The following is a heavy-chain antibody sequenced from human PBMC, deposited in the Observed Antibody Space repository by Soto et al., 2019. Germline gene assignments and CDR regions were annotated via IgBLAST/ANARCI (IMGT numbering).Heavy chain of an antibody. CDR3: ARDRALSGGSGRSGGWFDP. Sequence: GGSLRLSGAASAFTVSSYHMSWVRHTPGEGLGWVSGVSSGGGIYYADSVKGRFTISRDNSKTTLNLQMKGLRVQDTAVYYCARDRALSGGSGRSGGWFDPWGQGTLVTVSS. CDR2: VSSGGGI. CDR1: AFTVSSYH. D-gene: IGHD6-19*01. V-gene: IGHV3-53*01. J-gene: IGHJ5*02.